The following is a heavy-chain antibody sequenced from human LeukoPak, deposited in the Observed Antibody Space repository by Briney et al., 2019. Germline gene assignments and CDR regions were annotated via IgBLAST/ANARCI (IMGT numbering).Heavy chain of an antibody. CDR2: ISSNGGSA. Sequence: GGSLRLSCAASGFTFSRFAMHWVRQAPGKGLEYVSVISSNGGSAYYANSVKGRFTISRDNSKNTVYLQMGSLRPEDMAVYYCARGQSDYSYYYMDVWGKGTTVTVSS. V-gene: IGHV3-64*01. CDR3: ARGQSDYSYYYMDV. J-gene: IGHJ6*03. CDR1: GFTFSRFA.